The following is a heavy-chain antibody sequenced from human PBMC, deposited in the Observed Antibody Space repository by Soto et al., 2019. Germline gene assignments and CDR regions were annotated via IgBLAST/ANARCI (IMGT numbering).Heavy chain of an antibody. D-gene: IGHD3-3*01. CDR3: ARGDFWSEPFDY. CDR2: MNPNSGNT. Sequence: ASVKVSCKASGYTFTSYDINWVRQATGQGLEWMGWMNPNSGNTGYAQKFQGRVTMTRNTSISTAYMELSSLRSEDTAVYYCARGDFWSEPFDYWGQGTLVTVSS. V-gene: IGHV1-8*01. J-gene: IGHJ4*02. CDR1: GYTFTSYD.